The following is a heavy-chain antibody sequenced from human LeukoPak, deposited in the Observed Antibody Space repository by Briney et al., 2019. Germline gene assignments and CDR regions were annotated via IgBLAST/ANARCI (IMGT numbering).Heavy chain of an antibody. J-gene: IGHJ3*02. CDR3: VRPSRGYRGPFDI. CDR2: IYPGNSDT. D-gene: IGHD3-22*01. V-gene: IGHV5-51*01. CDR1: GYSFTTFW. Sequence: ESLKISCKGAGYSFTTFWIAWVRQMPGKVLEWIGIIYPGNSDTRYNPSFQGQVTISADKSISTAYLQWSSLKASDIAMYYCVRPSRGYRGPFDIWGQGTMVTVSS.